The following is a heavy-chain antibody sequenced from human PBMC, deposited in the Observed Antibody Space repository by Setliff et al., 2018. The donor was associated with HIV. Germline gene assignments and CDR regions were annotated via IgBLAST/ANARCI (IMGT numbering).Heavy chain of an antibody. Sequence: KPSETLSLTCTVSGGSISSHYWSWIRQPPGKGLEWIGYIYNSGSTNYNPSLKSRVTISVDPSKTQFSLKLSSVTAEDTAVYYCAREARYSGDGFHYYYYYMDVWGKGATVTVSS. CDR2: IYNSGST. V-gene: IGHV4-59*11. CDR3: AREARYSGDGFHYYYYYMDV. D-gene: IGHD1-26*01. J-gene: IGHJ6*03. CDR1: GGSISSHY.